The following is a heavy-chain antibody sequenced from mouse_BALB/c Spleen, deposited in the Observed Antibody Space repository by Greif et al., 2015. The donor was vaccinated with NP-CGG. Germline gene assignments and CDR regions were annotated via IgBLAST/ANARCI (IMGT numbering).Heavy chain of an antibody. CDR2: IYPGGGYT. J-gene: IGHJ4*01. D-gene: IGHD6-1*01. Sequence: VQLQQSGAELVRPGTSVKISCEASGYTFTNYWLGWVKQRPGHGLEWIGDIYPGGGYTNYNGKFKGKATLTADTSSSTAYMQLSSLTSEDSAVYFCARGHAYAMDYWGQGTSVTVSS. CDR1: GYTFTNYW. CDR3: ARGHAYAMDY. V-gene: IGHV1-63*02.